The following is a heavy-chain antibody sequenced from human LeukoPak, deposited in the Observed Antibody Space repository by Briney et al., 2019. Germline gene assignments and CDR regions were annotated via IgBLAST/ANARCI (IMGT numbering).Heavy chain of an antibody. Sequence: PGGSLRLSCAASGFTFADYGMTWVRQAPGKGLEGFSGINRNAGSTGYAVAVKGRFTSSRDDAKNSLELQMNSLRAEDTALYYCARDLYDYYGSGSYSGYWGQGTLVTVSS. CDR2: INRNAGST. J-gene: IGHJ4*02. CDR3: ARDLYDYYGSGSYSGY. V-gene: IGHV3-20*04. D-gene: IGHD3-10*01. CDR1: GFTFADYG.